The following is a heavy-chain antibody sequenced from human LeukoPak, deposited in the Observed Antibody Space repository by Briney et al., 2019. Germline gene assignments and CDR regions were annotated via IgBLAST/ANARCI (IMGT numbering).Heavy chain of an antibody. V-gene: IGHV3-74*03. Sequence: GGSLRLSCTASGSNFSSSWMNWVRQSPGKGLLWVSGIKKDGSLTTYADSVRGRFTVSRDHAKNTLYLQMNSLRAENTAVYYCASGWSPSYWGQGTLVTVSS. J-gene: IGHJ4*02. CDR1: GSNFSSSW. CDR3: ASGWSPSY. D-gene: IGHD6-19*01. CDR2: IKKDGSLT.